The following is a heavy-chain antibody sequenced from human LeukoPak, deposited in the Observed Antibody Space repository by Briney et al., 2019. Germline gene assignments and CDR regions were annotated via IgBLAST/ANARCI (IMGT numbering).Heavy chain of an antibody. D-gene: IGHD4-17*01. CDR2: ISGSGGST. Sequence: PGGSLRLSCAASGFTFSSYAMSWVRQAPGKGLEWVSAISGSGGSTYYADSVKGRFTISRDNSKNTLYLQMNSLRAEDTAVYYCAKDYRRGDGGRKTLYYYYYMDVWGKGTTVTVSS. V-gene: IGHV3-23*01. CDR1: GFTFSSYA. J-gene: IGHJ6*03. CDR3: AKDYRRGDGGRKTLYYYYYMDV.